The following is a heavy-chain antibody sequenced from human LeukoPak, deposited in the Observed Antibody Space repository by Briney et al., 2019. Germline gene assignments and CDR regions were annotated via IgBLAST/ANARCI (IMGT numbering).Heavy chain of an antibody. Sequence: SETLSLTCTVSGGSISSYYWSWIRQPAGKGLEWIGRIYTSGSTNYNPSLKSRVTMSVDTSKNQFSLKLCSVTAADTAAYYCARGGVYCGGDCCSGLSYWGQGTLVTVSS. CDR3: ARGGVYCGGDCCSGLSY. V-gene: IGHV4-4*07. D-gene: IGHD2-21*02. CDR1: GGSISSYY. J-gene: IGHJ4*02. CDR2: IYTSGST.